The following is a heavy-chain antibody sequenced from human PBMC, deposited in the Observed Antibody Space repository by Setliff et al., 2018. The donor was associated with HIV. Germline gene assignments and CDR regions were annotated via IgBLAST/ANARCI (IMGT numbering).Heavy chain of an antibody. V-gene: IGHV5-51*01. CDR1: GYSFTNYW. CDR3: VRATTVLYMDV. J-gene: IGHJ6*03. D-gene: IGHD4-17*01. CDR2: IYPGDSDI. Sequence: GASLTISCKGSGYSFTNYWIGWVRQMPGKGLEWLGIIYPGDSDIQYSPSLQGQVTISADKSTSTAFLQWSSLKASDTAMYSCVRATTVLYMDVWGKGTTVTVSS.